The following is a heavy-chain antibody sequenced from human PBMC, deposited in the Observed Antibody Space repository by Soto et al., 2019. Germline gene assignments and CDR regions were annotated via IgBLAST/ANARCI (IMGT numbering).Heavy chain of an antibody. CDR2: INHSGST. V-gene: IGHV4-34*01. Sequence: SETLSLTCAVYCGSFSGYYWSWIRQPPGKGLEWIGEINHSGSTNYNPSLKSRVTISVDTSKNQFSLKLSSVTAADTAVYYCARGSSYIVVVPAAIPPRAFDIWGQGTMVTVSS. CDR1: CGSFSGYY. D-gene: IGHD2-2*02. J-gene: IGHJ3*02. CDR3: ARGSSYIVVVPAAIPPRAFDI.